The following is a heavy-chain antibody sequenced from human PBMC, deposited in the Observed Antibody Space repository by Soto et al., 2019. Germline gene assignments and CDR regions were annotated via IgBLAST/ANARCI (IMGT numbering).Heavy chain of an antibody. V-gene: IGHV5-51*01. CDR2: IYPRDSET. CDR1: GYNFPNYW. D-gene: IGHD3-16*01. Sequence: GESLKISCKASGYNFPNYWIAWVRQMPGQGLEWMGIIYPRDSETRFSPSIQGQVTISADKSTNTAYLQWSSLRASDTAMYYWARQVRSDGQGDAWGQGTLVTV. CDR3: ARQVRSDGQGDA. J-gene: IGHJ4*02.